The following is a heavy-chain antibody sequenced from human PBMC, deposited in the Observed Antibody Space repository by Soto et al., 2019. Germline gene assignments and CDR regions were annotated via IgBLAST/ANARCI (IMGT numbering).Heavy chain of an antibody. Sequence: QVQLVQSGAEVKKPGSSVKVSCKASGGTFSSYAISWVRQAPGQGLEWMGGIIPIFGTANYAQKFQGRVTIIADDSTSTAYMELSSLTSDDTAVYYCASRGVSSSSYHYGMDVWGQGTTITVSS. D-gene: IGHD3-10*01. J-gene: IGHJ6*02. V-gene: IGHV1-69*12. CDR2: IIPIFGTA. CDR1: GGTFSSYA. CDR3: ASRGVSSSSYHYGMDV.